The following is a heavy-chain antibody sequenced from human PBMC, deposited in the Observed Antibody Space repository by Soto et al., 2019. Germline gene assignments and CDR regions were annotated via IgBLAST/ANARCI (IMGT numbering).Heavy chain of an antibody. J-gene: IGHJ6*02. V-gene: IGHV3-11*01. D-gene: IGHD2-21*01. CDR3: ARDILVTSGMDV. Sequence: GGSLRLSCAASGFTFRDSRMSWIRQAPGKGLEWVSYIGSSGTTICYADSVKGRFTISRDNAKNSLYLQMNSLRAEDTAIYYCARDILVTSGMDVWGQGTTVTVSS. CDR2: IGSSGTTI. CDR1: GFTFRDSR.